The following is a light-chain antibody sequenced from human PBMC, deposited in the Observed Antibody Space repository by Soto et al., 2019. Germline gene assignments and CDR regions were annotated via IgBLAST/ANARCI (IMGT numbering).Light chain of an antibody. Sequence: DIQLTQSPSFLSASVGDRVTLTCRASQSISSYLAWYQQKPRKAPKLLIYAASTLQSGVPSRFIGSGSGTEFTLTINSLQPADFATYHCQQHNASPLTFGQGTRLEIK. CDR3: QQHNASPLT. V-gene: IGKV1-9*01. J-gene: IGKJ5*01. CDR2: AAS. CDR1: QSISSY.